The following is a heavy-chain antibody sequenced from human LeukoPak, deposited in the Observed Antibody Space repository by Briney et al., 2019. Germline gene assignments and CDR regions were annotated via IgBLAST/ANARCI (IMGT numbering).Heavy chain of an antibody. Sequence: SETLSLTCTVSGGSISSYHWSWIRQPPGKGLEWIGYIYNSGATNCNPSLKSRVIISIDMSKKQFSLKLASVTAADTAVFYCARGYSSSSGRPDYWGQGALVTVSS. CDR3: ARGYSSSSGRPDY. V-gene: IGHV4-4*08. D-gene: IGHD6-6*01. CDR1: GGSISSYH. J-gene: IGHJ4*02. CDR2: IYNSGAT.